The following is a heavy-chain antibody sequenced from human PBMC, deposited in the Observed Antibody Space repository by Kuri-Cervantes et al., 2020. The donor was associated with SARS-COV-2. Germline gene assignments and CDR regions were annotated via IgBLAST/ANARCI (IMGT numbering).Heavy chain of an antibody. D-gene: IGHD3-10*01. J-gene: IGHJ6*03. V-gene: IGHV3-64*02. CDR2: ISSNGGST. Sequence: GESLKISCAAFGFTFSSYAMHWVRQAPGKGLEYVSAISSNGGSTYYADSVKGRFTISRDNSKNTLYLQMGSLRAEDMAVYYCARGGLWFGELLAYYYHMDVWGKGTTVTVSS. CDR1: GFTFSSYA. CDR3: ARGGLWFGELLAYYYHMDV.